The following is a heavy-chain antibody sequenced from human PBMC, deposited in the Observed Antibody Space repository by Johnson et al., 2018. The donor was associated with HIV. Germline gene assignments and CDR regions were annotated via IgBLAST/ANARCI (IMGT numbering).Heavy chain of an antibody. Sequence: QVQLVESGGGVVQPGRSLRLSCAASGFTFSSYGMHWVRQAPGKGLEWVAVISHDGSKKYYTDSVKGRFTISRDNSKNTLYLQMNSLRAEDTAVYYCARVKGFGELWGQDAFDVWGQGTMVTVSS. CDR1: GFTFSSYG. J-gene: IGHJ3*01. D-gene: IGHD3-10*01. V-gene: IGHV3-30*03. CDR3: ARVKGFGELWGQDAFDV. CDR2: ISHDGSKK.